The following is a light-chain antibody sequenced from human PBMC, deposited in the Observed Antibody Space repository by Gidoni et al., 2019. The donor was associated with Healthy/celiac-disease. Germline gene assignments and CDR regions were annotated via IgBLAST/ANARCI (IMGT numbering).Light chain of an antibody. V-gene: IGKV1-5*03. Sequence: DIQMTQSPSTLSASVGDRVTITCRASQSISSWLAWYQQKPGKAPKLLIYKASSLESGVPSRFSGSGSGTEFTLTISSLQPDDFATYYCQQYNSYSPVGTFGQXTKLEIK. CDR2: KAS. J-gene: IGKJ2*02. CDR1: QSISSW. CDR3: QQYNSYSPVGT.